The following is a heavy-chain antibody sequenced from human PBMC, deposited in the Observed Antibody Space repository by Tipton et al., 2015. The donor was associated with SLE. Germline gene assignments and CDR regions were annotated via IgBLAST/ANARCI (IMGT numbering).Heavy chain of an antibody. V-gene: IGHV4-61*02. CDR2: IYTSGST. D-gene: IGHD2-2*01. Sequence: TLSLTCTVSGDSISSAPSSGSYYWNWIRQPAGKGLEWIGRIYTSGSTNYNPSLKSRLTISVDTSKNQFSLKLTSVTAADTAGYYCARKASCTRSSCSGFDPWGQGTLVTVSS. J-gene: IGHJ5*02. CDR3: ARKASCTRSSCSGFDP. CDR1: GDSISSAPSSGSYY.